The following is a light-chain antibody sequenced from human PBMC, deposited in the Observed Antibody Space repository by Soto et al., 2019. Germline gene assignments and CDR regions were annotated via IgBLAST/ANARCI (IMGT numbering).Light chain of an antibody. Sequence: EIMMTQSPATLSVSPGETATLSCRASQTVSTNLAWYQQKRGQAPRLLIYGASTRATGIPARFIGSESGTDFTLTINSLQSEDFAVYYCQQYDKWVTFGPGTKVDIK. V-gene: IGKV3-15*01. CDR2: GAS. J-gene: IGKJ3*01. CDR1: QTVSTN. CDR3: QQYDKWVT.